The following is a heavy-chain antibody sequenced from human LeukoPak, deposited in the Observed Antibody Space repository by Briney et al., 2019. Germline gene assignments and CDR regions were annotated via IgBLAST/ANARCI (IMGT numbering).Heavy chain of an antibody. V-gene: IGHV4-34*01. CDR1: GGFFSGYY. D-gene: IGHD4-17*01. CDR3: ARGQGTVTTH. Sequence: SETLSLTCAVSGGFFSGYYWTWIRQPPGKGLEWIGEINHSGNANYNPSLKSRVTISLDMSENHFSLKLTSVTAADTAVYYCARGQGTVTTHWGQGTLVTVSS. CDR2: INHSGNA. J-gene: IGHJ4*02.